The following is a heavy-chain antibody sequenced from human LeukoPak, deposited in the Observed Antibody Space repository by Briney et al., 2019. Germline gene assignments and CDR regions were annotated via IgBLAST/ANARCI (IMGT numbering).Heavy chain of an antibody. J-gene: IGHJ4*02. V-gene: IGHV3-23*01. CDR1: GFTFSSYA. CDR2: ISGSGGST. D-gene: IGHD3-22*01. Sequence: PGGSLRLSCAASGFTFSSYAMSWVRQAPGKGLACVSAISGSGGSTYYADSVKGRFTISRDNSKNTLYLQMNSLRAADTAVYYCAKASGWNNYWGQGTLVTVSS. CDR3: AKASGWNNY.